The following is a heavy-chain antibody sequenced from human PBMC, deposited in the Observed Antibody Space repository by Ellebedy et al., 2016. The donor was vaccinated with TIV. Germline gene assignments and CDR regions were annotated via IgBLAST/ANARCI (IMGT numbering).Heavy chain of an antibody. CDR1: GFTFSDYY. V-gene: IGHV3-11*01. J-gene: IGHJ4*02. CDR3: ARGKPLRPFFDY. D-gene: IGHD6-6*01. Sequence: GESLKISXAASGFTFSDYYMSWIRQAPGKGLEWVSYISSSGSTIYYADSVKGRFTISRDNAKNSLYLQMNSLRAEDTAVYYCARGKPLRPFFDYWGQGTLVTVSS. CDR2: ISSSGSTI.